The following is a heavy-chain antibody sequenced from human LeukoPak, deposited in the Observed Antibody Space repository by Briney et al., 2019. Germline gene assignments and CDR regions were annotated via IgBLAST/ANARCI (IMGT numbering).Heavy chain of an antibody. J-gene: IGHJ4*02. CDR3: TRGRWVRGIQYFDY. CDR1: GGSFSGYY. Sequence: PSETLSLTCAVYGGSFSGYYWSWIRQPPGKGLEWIGEINHSGSTNYNPPLKSRVTISVDTSKNQFSLKLSSVTAADTAVYYCTRGRWVRGIQYFDYWGQGTLVTVSS. D-gene: IGHD2-21*01. V-gene: IGHV4-34*01. CDR2: INHSGST.